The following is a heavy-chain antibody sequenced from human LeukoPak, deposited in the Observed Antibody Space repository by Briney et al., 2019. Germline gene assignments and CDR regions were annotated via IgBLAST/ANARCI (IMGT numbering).Heavy chain of an antibody. J-gene: IGHJ4*02. D-gene: IGHD3-10*01. V-gene: IGHV1-18*01. CDR1: GYTFTSYG. Sequence: GASVKVSCKASGYTFTSYGISWVRQAPGQGLEWMGWISAYNGNTNYAQKLQGRVTMTTDTSTSTAYMELRSLRSEDTAVYYCADDDRVYGSGVNWGQGTLVTVSS. CDR2: ISAYNGNT. CDR3: ADDDRVYGSGVN.